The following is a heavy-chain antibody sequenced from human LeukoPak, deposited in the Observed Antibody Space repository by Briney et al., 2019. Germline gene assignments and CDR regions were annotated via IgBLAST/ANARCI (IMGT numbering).Heavy chain of an antibody. CDR2: MIHSGST. J-gene: IGHJ4*02. CDR3: ARRSSGWFYFDY. CDR1: GYSINSGYY. Sequence: SETLSLTCAVSGYSINSGYYWAWIRQPPGKGLEWIGSMIHSGSTYYNPSLKSRVTISVDTSKNQFSLKLISVTAADTAVYYCARRSSGWFYFDYWGQGTLVTVSS. D-gene: IGHD6-19*01. V-gene: IGHV4-38-2*01.